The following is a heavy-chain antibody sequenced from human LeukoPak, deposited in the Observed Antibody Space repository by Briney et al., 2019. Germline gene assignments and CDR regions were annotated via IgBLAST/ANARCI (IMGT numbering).Heavy chain of an antibody. V-gene: IGHV1-18*01. CDR3: ARGYGYGDYVGDFDY. CDR1: GYTFTSYP. CDR2: ITTYNGNT. D-gene: IGHD4-17*01. Sequence: ASAKVSCKASGYTFTSYPVSWVRQAPGQGLEWMGWITTYNGNTNYAQKLQGRVTMTTDTSTSTAYMDLRGLRSDDTAVYYCARGYGYGDYVGDFDYWGQGTLVTVSS. J-gene: IGHJ4*02.